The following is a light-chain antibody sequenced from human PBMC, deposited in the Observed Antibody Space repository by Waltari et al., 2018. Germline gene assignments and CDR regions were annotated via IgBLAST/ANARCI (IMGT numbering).Light chain of an antibody. CDR1: QSISKY. CDR2: ASS. Sequence: VLTQSPGTLSLSPGEPATLSCRASQSISKYLVWYQQRPGHAPRLLIYASSTRATGVPDRFSGRGYGTDFTLTISRLEPEDFAVYYCQSHERLPATFGQGTKVESK. J-gene: IGKJ1*01. V-gene: IGKV3-20*01. CDR3: QSHERLPAT.